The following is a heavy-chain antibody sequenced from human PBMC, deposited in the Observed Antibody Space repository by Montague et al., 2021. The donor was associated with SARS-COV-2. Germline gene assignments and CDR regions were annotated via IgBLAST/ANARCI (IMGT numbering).Heavy chain of an antibody. D-gene: IGHD3-10*01. CDR3: ARGARQGYGFRLGSFDY. CDR2: KKNSGST. V-gene: IGHV4-34*01. Sequence: DCFGKKKNSGSTNYNPSLKSRVTMSVDTSKNQFSLKLSSVTAADTAVYYCARGARQGYGFRLGSFDYWGQGTLVTVSS. J-gene: IGHJ4*02.